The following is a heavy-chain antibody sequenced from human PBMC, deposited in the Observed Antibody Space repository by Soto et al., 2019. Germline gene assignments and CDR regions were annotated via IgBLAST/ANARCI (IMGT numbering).Heavy chain of an antibody. Sequence: ASVKVSCKASGYTFTSYGISWVRQAPGQGLEWMGWISAYNGNTNYAQKLQGRVTMTTDTSTSTAYMELRSLRSDDTAVYYCARDRSSGYYFDAFDIWGQGTLVTVSS. V-gene: IGHV1-18*01. D-gene: IGHD3-22*01. CDR3: ARDRSSGYYFDAFDI. CDR2: ISAYNGNT. J-gene: IGHJ3*02. CDR1: GYTFTSYG.